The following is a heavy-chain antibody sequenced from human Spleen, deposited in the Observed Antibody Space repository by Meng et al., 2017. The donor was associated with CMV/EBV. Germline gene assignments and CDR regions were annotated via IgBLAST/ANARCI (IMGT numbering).Heavy chain of an antibody. J-gene: IGHJ5*02. CDR2: IYTSGST. CDR1: GGSISSYY. Sequence: GQLQESGPGLVNPSETLSLTCPVSGGSISSYYWSWIRQPAGKGLEWIGRIYTSGSTNYNPSLKSRVTMSVDTSKNQFSLKLSSVTAADTAVYYCARVTLYNWNDAGLPANWFDPWGQGTLVTVSS. V-gene: IGHV4-4*07. D-gene: IGHD1-1*01. CDR3: ARVTLYNWNDAGLPANWFDP.